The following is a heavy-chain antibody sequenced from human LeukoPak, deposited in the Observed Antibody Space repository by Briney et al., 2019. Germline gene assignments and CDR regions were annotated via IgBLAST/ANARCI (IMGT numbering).Heavy chain of an antibody. Sequence: ASVKVSCKASGYTFTAYYMHWVRQAPGQGLEWMGWINPNSGGTNYAKKFQGRVTMTRDTSISTAYMALSGLISDDTADYYAARDRERYRNYYYSMDVWGIGTTVTVSS. D-gene: IGHD2-15*01. CDR3: ARDRERYRNYYYSMDV. CDR2: INPNSGGT. J-gene: IGHJ6*03. CDR1: GYTFTAYY. V-gene: IGHV1-2*02.